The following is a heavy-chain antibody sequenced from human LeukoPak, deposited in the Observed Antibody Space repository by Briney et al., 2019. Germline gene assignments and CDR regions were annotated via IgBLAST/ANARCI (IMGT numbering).Heavy chain of an antibody. Sequence: ASVKVSCKASGYTFTGYYMHWVRQAPGQGLEWMGWINPNSGGTNYAQKFQGRVTMTRDTSISTAYMELSRLRSDDTAVYFFQGDVGIRDFDWLSAYYFDYWGQGTLVTVSS. J-gene: IGHJ4*02. V-gene: IGHV1-2*02. CDR2: INPNSGGT. CDR3: QGDVGIRDFDWLSAYYFDY. D-gene: IGHD3-9*01. CDR1: GYTFTGYY.